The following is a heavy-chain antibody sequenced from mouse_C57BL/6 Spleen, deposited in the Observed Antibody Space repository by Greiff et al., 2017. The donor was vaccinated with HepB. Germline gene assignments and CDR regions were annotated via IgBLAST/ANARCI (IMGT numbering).Heavy chain of an antibody. V-gene: IGHV1-69*01. J-gene: IGHJ4*01. CDR2: IDPSDSYT. D-gene: IGHD1-1*01. Sequence: VQLQQSGAELVMPGASVKLSCKASGYTFTSYWMHWVKQRPGQGLEWIGEIDPSDSYTNYNQKFKGKSTLTVDKSSSTAYMQLSSLPSEDSAVYYCARTTVAYYAMDYWGKGTSVTVAS. CDR3: ARTTVAYYAMDY. CDR1: GYTFTSYW.